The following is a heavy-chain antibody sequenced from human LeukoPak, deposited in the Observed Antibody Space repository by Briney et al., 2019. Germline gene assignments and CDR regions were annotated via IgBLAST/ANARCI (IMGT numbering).Heavy chain of an antibody. V-gene: IGHV3-21*01. CDR1: GFTFSSYD. J-gene: IGHJ4*02. Sequence: GGSLRLSCSASGFTFSSYDMNWVRQAPGKGLEWVSSISSSSSYMYYADSVKGRFTISRDNAKNSLYLQMNSLRAEDTAVYYCARGLCGGDCYDYWGQGNLVTVSS. CDR2: ISSSSSYM. CDR3: ARGLCGGDCYDY. D-gene: IGHD2-21*01.